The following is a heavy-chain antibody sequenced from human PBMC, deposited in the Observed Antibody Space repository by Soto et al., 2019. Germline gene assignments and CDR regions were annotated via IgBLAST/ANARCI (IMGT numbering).Heavy chain of an antibody. D-gene: IGHD3-10*01. J-gene: IGHJ4*02. CDR1: GGSISSGGYY. CDR3: ARRTMGYGSGSYYNY. Sequence: SETLSLTCTVSGGSISSGGYYWTCIRQHPGKGLYCIGYIYYSGSTYYNPSLKSRGSISVDTSKNQFSLKLSSVTAADTPVYYCARRTMGYGSGSYYNYWGQGTLVAASS. CDR2: IYYSGST. V-gene: IGHV4-31*03.